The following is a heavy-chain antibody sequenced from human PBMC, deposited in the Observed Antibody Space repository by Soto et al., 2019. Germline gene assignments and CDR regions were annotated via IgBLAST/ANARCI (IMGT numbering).Heavy chain of an antibody. D-gene: IGHD1-20*01. CDR3: ATGSSYNWNLQGPKFDY. Sequence: QVQLVQSGAEVKKPGASVKVSCKVSGYTLTELSMHWVRQAPGKGLEWMGGFDPEDGETIYAQKFQGRVTMTEDRSTDTAYMELSSLRSEDTDVYYCATGSSYNWNLQGPKFDYWGQGTLVTVSS. J-gene: IGHJ4*02. CDR1: GYTLTELS. CDR2: FDPEDGET. V-gene: IGHV1-24*01.